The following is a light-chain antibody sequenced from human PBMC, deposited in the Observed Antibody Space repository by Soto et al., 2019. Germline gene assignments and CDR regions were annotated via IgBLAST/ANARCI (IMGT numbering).Light chain of an antibody. CDR1: DYNIGTNP. V-gene: IGLV1-44*01. J-gene: IGLJ2*01. CDR3: AAWADSLTVV. Sequence: QSVLTQQPAASGTPGQRGTIPGSGSDYNIGTNPVNWYQQLPGTAPKLLIYNHHRRPSGVPDRFVASKSGTSASLAISGLQSEDEADYYCAAWADSLTVVFRGGTKLTVL. CDR2: NHH.